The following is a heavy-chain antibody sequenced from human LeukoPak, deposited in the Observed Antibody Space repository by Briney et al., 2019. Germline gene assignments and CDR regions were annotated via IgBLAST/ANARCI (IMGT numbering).Heavy chain of an antibody. D-gene: IGHD2-15*01. V-gene: IGHV1-2*02. Sequence: GSVNVSCKASVYTFIGYYLHWVRQAPGQGLEWMGWINPHNGDTNYAQKFQGRVTMTRDTSITTAYMELSRLKSDDTAVYYCATVRDIVVGGGPYYFDYWGQGTLVTVSS. J-gene: IGHJ4*02. CDR1: VYTFIGYY. CDR2: INPHNGDT. CDR3: ATVRDIVVGGGPYYFDY.